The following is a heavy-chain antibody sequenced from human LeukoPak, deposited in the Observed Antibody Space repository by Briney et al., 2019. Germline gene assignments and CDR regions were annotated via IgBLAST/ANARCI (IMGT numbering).Heavy chain of an antibody. Sequence: GASVKVSCKASGYTLTSYGISWVRQAPGQGLEWMGWISAYNGNTNYAQKLQGRVTMTADTSTSTAYMELRSLRSDDTAVYYCARERVPYCSGGSCKYYFDYWGQGTLVTVSS. V-gene: IGHV1-18*01. CDR2: ISAYNGNT. CDR1: GYTLTSYG. CDR3: ARERVPYCSGGSCKYYFDY. D-gene: IGHD2-15*01. J-gene: IGHJ4*02.